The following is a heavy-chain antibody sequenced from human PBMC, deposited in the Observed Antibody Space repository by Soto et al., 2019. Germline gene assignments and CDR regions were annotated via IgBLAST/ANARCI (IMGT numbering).Heavy chain of an antibody. CDR1: GGSISGSSYF. D-gene: IGHD6-13*01. J-gene: IGHJ4*02. Sequence: ETLSLTCTVSGGSISGSSYFWGWIRQPPGKGLEWIGSTHYSGNAYFSPSLKSRVTISVDTSKNQFSLKMNSVTAADTAIYFCVRHRRSRWYWDYWGQGAVVTVAS. CDR3: VRHRRSRWYWDY. V-gene: IGHV4-39*01. CDR2: THYSGNA.